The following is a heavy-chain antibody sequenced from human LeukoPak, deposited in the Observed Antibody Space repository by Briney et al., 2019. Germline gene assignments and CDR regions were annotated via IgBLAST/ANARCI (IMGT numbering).Heavy chain of an antibody. J-gene: IGHJ6*02. CDR3: AKGRLQLYYGMDV. CDR2: ISWDGGST. D-gene: IGHD5-24*01. V-gene: IGHV3-43*01. Sequence: GGSPRLSCAASGFTFDDYTMHWVRQAPGKGLEWVSLISWDGGSTYFADSVKGRFTISRDNSKNSLYLQMNSLRTEDTALYYCAKGRLQLYYGMDVWGQGTTVTVSS. CDR1: GFTFDDYT.